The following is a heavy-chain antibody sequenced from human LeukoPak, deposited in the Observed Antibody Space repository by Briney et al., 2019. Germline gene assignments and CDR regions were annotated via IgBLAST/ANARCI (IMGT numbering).Heavy chain of an antibody. V-gene: IGHV1-69*05. D-gene: IGHD4-17*01. CDR3: ARVGEYGDYVGDDAFDI. CDR2: IIPIFGTA. Sequence: SVKVSCKASGGTFSSYAISWVRQAPGQGLEWMGRIIPIFGTANYAQKFQGRVTITTDESTSTAYMELSSLRSGDTAVYYCARVGEYGDYVGDDAFDIWGRGTMVTVSS. CDR1: GGTFSSYA. J-gene: IGHJ3*02.